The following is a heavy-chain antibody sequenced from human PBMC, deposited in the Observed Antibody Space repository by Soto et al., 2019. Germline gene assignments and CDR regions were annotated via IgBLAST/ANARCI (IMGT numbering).Heavy chain of an antibody. Sequence: GGSLRLSCAASGFTFSSYGMHWVRQAPGKGLEWVAVISYDGSNKYYADSVKGRFTISRDNSKNTLYLQMNSLRAEDTAVYYCAKDLRIVVVPASFVMDVWGKGTTVTVSS. D-gene: IGHD2-2*01. V-gene: IGHV3-30*18. CDR2: ISYDGSNK. CDR1: GFTFSSYG. J-gene: IGHJ6*03. CDR3: AKDLRIVVVPASFVMDV.